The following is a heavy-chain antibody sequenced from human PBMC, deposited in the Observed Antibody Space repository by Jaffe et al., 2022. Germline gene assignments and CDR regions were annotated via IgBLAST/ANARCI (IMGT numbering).Heavy chain of an antibody. J-gene: IGHJ4*02. Sequence: EVQLVESGGGLVQPGGSLRLSCAASGFTFSSYWMSWVRQAPGKGLEWVANIKQDGSEKYYVDSVKGRFTISRDNAKNSLYLQMNSLRAEDTAVYYCARGLLSPDYGDYSRPIYYFDYWGQGTLVTVSS. D-gene: IGHD4-17*01. CDR2: IKQDGSEK. CDR1: GFTFSSYW. V-gene: IGHV3-7*01. CDR3: ARGLLSPDYGDYSRPIYYFDY.